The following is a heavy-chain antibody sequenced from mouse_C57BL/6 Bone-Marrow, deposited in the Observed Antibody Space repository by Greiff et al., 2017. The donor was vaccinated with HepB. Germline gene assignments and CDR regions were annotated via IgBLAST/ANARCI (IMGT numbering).Heavy chain of an antibody. CDR2: IRNKANNHAT. D-gene: IGHD4-1*01. CDR3: TGHWYYFDY. V-gene: IGHV6-6*01. CDR1: GFTFSDAW. Sequence: EVNVVESGGGLVQPGGSMKLSCAASGFTFSDAWMDWVRQSPEKGLEWVADIRNKANNHATYYAESVKGRFTISRNESKSSVYLQMNSLRAEDTGIYYCTGHWYYFDYWGQGTTLTVSS. J-gene: IGHJ2*01.